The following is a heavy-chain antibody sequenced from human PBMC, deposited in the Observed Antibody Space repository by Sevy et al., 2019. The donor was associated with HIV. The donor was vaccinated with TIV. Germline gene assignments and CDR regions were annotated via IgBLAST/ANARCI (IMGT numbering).Heavy chain of an antibody. D-gene: IGHD3-10*01. V-gene: IGHV3-20*04. Sequence: GGSLRLSCAASGFTFDDYGMSWVRQAPGKGLEWVSDLNWNGANTAYADSVKGRFTISRDNAKNSLYLQMNSLRAEDTALYYCASSVVRGVPTDAFDIWGQGTMVTVSS. CDR2: LNWNGANT. CDR1: GFTFDDYG. CDR3: ASSVVRGVPTDAFDI. J-gene: IGHJ3*02.